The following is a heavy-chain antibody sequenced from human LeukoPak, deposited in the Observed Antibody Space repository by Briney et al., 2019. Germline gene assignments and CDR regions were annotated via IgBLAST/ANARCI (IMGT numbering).Heavy chain of an antibody. CDR2: IYSSGGT. J-gene: IGHJ6*02. V-gene: IGHV3-53*01. D-gene: IGHD5-12*01. Sequence: GGSVRLSCAASGFTVNGNYMSWVRQAAGKGLEWVSVIYSSGGTFYADSVKGRFTISRDNSKNTLYLQMHSLSAEDTAVYYCEAWIESQVVDVWGQGTTVSVSS. CDR3: EAWIESQVVDV. CDR1: GFTVNGNY.